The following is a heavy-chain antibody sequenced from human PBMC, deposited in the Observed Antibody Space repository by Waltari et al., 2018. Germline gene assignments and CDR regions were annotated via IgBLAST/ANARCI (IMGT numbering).Heavy chain of an antibody. Sequence: EQSGTVVKKPGESMTISCLGSGYIFNAFWIGWVRQVPGGDLEWVAIIHPGTSDKRYTWSVQGQVTISADTSTNTAYLQWSSLKASDTATYYCATTNGDNWGQGTLVLVSS. V-gene: IGHV5-51*01. D-gene: IGHD2-8*01. CDR1: GYIFNAFW. J-gene: IGHJ4*01. CDR2: IHPGTSDK. CDR3: ATTNGDN.